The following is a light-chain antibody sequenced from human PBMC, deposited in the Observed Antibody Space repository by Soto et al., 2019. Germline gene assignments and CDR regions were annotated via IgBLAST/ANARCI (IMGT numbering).Light chain of an antibody. J-gene: IGLJ1*01. CDR1: SSEVGGYNH. Sequence: QSALTRPAYVSGSPGQSITISCTGTSSEVGGYNHVAWYQQHPGKAPKLMIYEVSKRPSGVSNRFSGSKSGNTASLNISGLQAEDEADYYCISYTGSSTSYVFGTGTKLTVL. CDR3: ISYTGSSTSYV. V-gene: IGLV2-14*01. CDR2: EVS.